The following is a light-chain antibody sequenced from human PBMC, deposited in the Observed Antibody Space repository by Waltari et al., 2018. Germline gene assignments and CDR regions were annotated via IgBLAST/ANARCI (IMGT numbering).Light chain of an antibody. Sequence: EIVLTQSPGTLSLSPGERATLSCRASQSVSSSYLAWYQQKPGHAPRLLIYGASSSATGIPDRFSGSGSGTDFTLTISRLEPEDFAVYYCQQYGSSPYTFGQGTKLEI. CDR3: QQYGSSPYT. CDR2: GAS. J-gene: IGKJ2*01. CDR1: QSVSSSY. V-gene: IGKV3-20*01.